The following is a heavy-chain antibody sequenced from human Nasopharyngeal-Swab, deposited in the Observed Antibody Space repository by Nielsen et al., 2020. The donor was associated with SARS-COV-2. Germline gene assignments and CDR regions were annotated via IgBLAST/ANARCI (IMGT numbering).Heavy chain of an antibody. J-gene: IGHJ5*02. V-gene: IGHV1-69*13. CDR2: IIPIFGTA. D-gene: IGHD1-1*01. Sequence: SVKVSCKASGGTFISYAISWVRQAPGQGLEWMGGIIPIFGTANYAQKFQGRVTITADESTSTAYMELSSLRSEDTAVYYCARIAVHHNWFDPWGQGTLVTVSS. CDR1: GGTFISYA. CDR3: ARIAVHHNWFDP.